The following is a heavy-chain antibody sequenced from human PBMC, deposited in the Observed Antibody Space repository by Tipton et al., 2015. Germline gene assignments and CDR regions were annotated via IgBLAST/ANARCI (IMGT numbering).Heavy chain of an antibody. D-gene: IGHD3-9*01. CDR3: ARRLPYFEWSKVYYFAY. V-gene: IGHV5-51*01. CDR2: IYPGDSDT. CDR1: GYNFTKYW. J-gene: IGHJ4*02. Sequence: VQLVQSGAEVKKPGESLKISCQGSGYNFTKYWIAWVRQMPGKGLEWMGIIYPGDSDTRYSPSFEGLVTISADKSTSTAYLQWSSLKASDTAVYYCARRLPYFEWSKVYYFAYWGQGSPVTVAP.